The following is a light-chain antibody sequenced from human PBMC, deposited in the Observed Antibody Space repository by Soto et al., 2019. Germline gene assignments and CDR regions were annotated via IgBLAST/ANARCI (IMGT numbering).Light chain of an antibody. CDR2: DAS. CDR1: QSVSRD. Sequence: ETVLTQSPATLSLSPGERATLSCRAIQSVSRDLAWYQQKPGQAPRLLIYDASNRATGIPARFSGSGSGTDFTLTISSLEAEDFAVYYCQQSRSSCIFGQGTKLEIK. CDR3: QQSRSSCI. V-gene: IGKV3-11*01. J-gene: IGKJ2*02.